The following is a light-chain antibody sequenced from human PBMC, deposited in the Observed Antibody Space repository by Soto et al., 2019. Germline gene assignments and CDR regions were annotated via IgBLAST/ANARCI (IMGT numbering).Light chain of an antibody. CDR2: AAS. Sequence: DIPMTQSPSSVSASVGDRVTITCRASQGISSWLAWYQQKPEKAPKLLVYAASSFQSGVPSRFISSGSSTDFSLTITSLPPEDFPTYYCHQSNSFPLTFGGGTKVLIK. CDR3: HQSNSFPLT. CDR1: QGISSW. J-gene: IGKJ4*01. V-gene: IGKV1-12*01.